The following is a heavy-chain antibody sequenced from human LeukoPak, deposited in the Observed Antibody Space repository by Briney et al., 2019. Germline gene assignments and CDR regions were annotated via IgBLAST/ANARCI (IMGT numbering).Heavy chain of an antibody. CDR1: GYTFTGYY. D-gene: IGHD4-17*01. J-gene: IGHJ6*02. CDR3: ARDTVPGGDYVGYYYYYGMDV. V-gene: IGHV1-2*02. Sequence: ASVKVSCKASGYTFTGYYMHWVRQAPGQGLEWVGWINPNSGGTNYAQKFQGRVTMTRDTSISTAYMELSRLRSDDTAVYYCARDTVPGGDYVGYYYYYGMDVWGQGTTVTVSS. CDR2: INPNSGGT.